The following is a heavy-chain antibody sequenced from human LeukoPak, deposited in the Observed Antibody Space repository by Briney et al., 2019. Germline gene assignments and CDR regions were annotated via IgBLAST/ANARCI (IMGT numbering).Heavy chain of an antibody. J-gene: IGHJ4*02. V-gene: IGHV3-30*04. Sequence: GGSLRLSCAASGFTFSSYAMHWDRQAPGKGLEWVAVISYDGSNKYYADSVKGRFTISRDNSKNTLYLQMNSLRAEDTAVYYCARDPEYCSSTSCYRSNFDYWGQGTLVTVSS. CDR2: ISYDGSNK. CDR1: GFTFSSYA. D-gene: IGHD2-2*01. CDR3: ARDPEYCSSTSCYRSNFDY.